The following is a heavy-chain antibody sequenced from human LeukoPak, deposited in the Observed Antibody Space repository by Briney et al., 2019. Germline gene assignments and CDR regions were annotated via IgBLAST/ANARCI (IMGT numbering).Heavy chain of an antibody. CDR3: AKGGVATMRDGYNYYYYYMEV. J-gene: IGHJ6*03. CDR2: ISGSGGHT. V-gene: IGHV3-23*01. CDR1: GITFSSHA. D-gene: IGHD5-24*01. Sequence: GGSLRLSCATSGITFSSHAMSWVRQAPGKGLEWVSLISGSGGHTYYGDSVKGRFTISRYNSKNTFYLQMNSLRADDTAVYYCAKGGVATMRDGYNYYYYYMEVWGKGTTVTVSS.